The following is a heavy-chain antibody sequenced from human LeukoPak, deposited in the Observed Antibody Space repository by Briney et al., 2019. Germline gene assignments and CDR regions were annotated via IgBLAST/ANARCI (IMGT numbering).Heavy chain of an antibody. CDR2: IYYSGST. CDR1: GGSISSSSYY. CDR3: ARRVDYDILTGYPAYYFDY. Sequence: SETLSLTCTVSGGSISSSSYYWGWIRQPPGKGLEWIGSIYYSGSTYYNPSLKSRVTISVDTSKNQFSLKLSSVTAADTAVYYCARRVDYDILTGYPAYYFDYWGQGTLVTVSS. J-gene: IGHJ4*02. V-gene: IGHV4-39*07. D-gene: IGHD3-9*01.